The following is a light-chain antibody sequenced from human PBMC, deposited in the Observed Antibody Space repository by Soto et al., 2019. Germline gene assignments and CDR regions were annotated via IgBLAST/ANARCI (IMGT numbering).Light chain of an antibody. CDR2: LNSDGSH. V-gene: IGLV4-69*01. CDR3: QTWGTGIWV. Sequence: QPVLTQSPSASASLGASVKLTCTLSSGHSSYAIAWHQQQPEKGPRYLMKLNSDGSHSKGDGIPDRFSGSSSGAERYLTSAGLQSEDEADYYCQTWGTGIWVFGGGTKVTVL. J-gene: IGLJ3*02. CDR1: SGHSSYA.